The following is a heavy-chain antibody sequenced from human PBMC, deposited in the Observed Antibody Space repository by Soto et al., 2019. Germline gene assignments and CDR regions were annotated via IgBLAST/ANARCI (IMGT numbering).Heavy chain of an antibody. J-gene: IGHJ6*02. V-gene: IGHV4-59*01. D-gene: IGHD2-8*01. CDR2: IYYSGST. CDR1: GGSISSYY. CDR3: QGSNGHGYYNGRAV. Sequence: SETLSLTCTVSGGSISSYYWSWIRQPPGKGLEWIGYIYYSGSTNYNPSLKSRVTISVDTSKNQFSLKLSSVTAADTAVHYRQGSNGHGYYNGRAVWGQGPRSPSP.